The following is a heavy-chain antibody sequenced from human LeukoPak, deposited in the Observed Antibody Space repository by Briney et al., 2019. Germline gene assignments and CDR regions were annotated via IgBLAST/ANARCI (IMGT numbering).Heavy chain of an antibody. Sequence: PGGSLRLSCAVSGFTFSDYYMSWLRQAPGKGLEWVSYISSSGSTIYYADSVKGRFTISRDNAKNSLYLQMNSLRAEDTAVYYCARVYRRNWFDPWGQGTLVTVSS. CDR2: ISSSGSTI. CDR1: GFTFSDYY. V-gene: IGHV3-11*01. D-gene: IGHD2-8*01. J-gene: IGHJ5*02. CDR3: ARVYRRNWFDP.